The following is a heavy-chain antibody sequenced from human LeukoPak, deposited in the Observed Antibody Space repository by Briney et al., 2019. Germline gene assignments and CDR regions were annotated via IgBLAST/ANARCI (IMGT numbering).Heavy chain of an antibody. CDR3: ARGPIERIAVAGDFDY. V-gene: IGHV1-18*01. D-gene: IGHD6-19*01. CDR1: GYTFTSYG. Sequence: ASVKVSCKASGYTFTSYGISWVRQAPGQGLEWVGWISAYNGNTNYAQKLQGRVTMTTDTSTSTAYMELRSLRSDDTAVYYCARGPIERIAVAGDFDYWGQGTLVTVSS. CDR2: ISAYNGNT. J-gene: IGHJ4*02.